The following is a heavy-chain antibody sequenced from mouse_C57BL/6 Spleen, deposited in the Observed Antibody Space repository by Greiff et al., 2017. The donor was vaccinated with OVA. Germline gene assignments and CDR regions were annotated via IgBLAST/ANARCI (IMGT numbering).Heavy chain of an antibody. J-gene: IGHJ3*01. V-gene: IGHV5-6*01. CDR3: ARRAYDYDGAWFAY. CDR2: ISSGGSYT. Sequence: EVQLVESGGDLVKPGGSLKLSCAASGFTFSSYGMSWVRQTPDKRLEWVATISSGGSYTYYPDSVKGRFTISRDNAKNTLYLQMSSLKSEDTAMYYCARRAYDYDGAWFAYWGQGTQVTVSA. CDR1: GFTFSSYG. D-gene: IGHD2-4*01.